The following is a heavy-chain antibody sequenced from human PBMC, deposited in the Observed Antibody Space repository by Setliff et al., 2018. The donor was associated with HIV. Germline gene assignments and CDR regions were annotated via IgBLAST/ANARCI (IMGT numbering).Heavy chain of an antibody. Sequence: GGSLRLSWEASESTFYAMHWVRQAPGKGLEWLAVISYDGTSKYYADSLKGRFTISRDNSKSTQYLQMNSLRTEDTAVYYCARDRHYDTLTGFPYFDYWGQGTLVTVSS. CDR3: ARDRHYDTLTGFPYFDY. V-gene: IGHV3-30*04. D-gene: IGHD3-9*01. J-gene: IGHJ4*02. CDR2: ISYDGTSK. CDR1: ESTFYA.